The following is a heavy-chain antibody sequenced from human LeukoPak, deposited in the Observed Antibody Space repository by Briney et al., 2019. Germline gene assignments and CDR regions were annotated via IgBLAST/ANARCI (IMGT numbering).Heavy chain of an antibody. CDR1: GLTVSGSY. V-gene: IGHV3-53*01. CDR2: IYSGGTT. CDR3: ARDSRGCSDAFDI. Sequence: GGSLRLSCAVSGLTVSGSYMSWVRQAPGKGLEWVSLIYSGGTTYYGDSVKGRFTISRDNSNNTLYLQMNSLRAEDTAVYYCARDSRGCSDAFDIWGQGTMVTVSS. D-gene: IGHD6-19*01. J-gene: IGHJ3*02.